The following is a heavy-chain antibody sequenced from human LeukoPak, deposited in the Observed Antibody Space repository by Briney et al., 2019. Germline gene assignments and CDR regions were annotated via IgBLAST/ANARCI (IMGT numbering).Heavy chain of an antibody. J-gene: IGHJ4*02. CDR1: GGSISSSSYY. D-gene: IGHD2/OR15-2a*01. V-gene: IGHV4-39*01. CDR2: IYYSGST. CDR3: ASGHSYFRSVAVPPAY. Sequence: SETLSLTCTVSGGSISSSSYYWGWIRQPPGKGLEWIGSIYYSGSTYYNPSLKSRVTISVDTSKNQFSLKLSSVTAADTAVYYCASGHSYFRSVAVPPAYWGQGTLVTVFS.